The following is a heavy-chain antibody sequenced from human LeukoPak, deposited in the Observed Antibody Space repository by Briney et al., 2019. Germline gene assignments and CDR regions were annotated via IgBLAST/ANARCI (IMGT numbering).Heavy chain of an antibody. Sequence: GGSLRLSCAVSGFTFSSYWMHWVRHAPGKGLGWVSRINMDGSSTIYADSVKRRRTISRDNAKNTLYLQMNSLRAEDTAVYYCVRVRYSGYEQDAFDIWGQGTMVTVSS. CDR3: VRVRYSGYEQDAFDI. CDR1: GFTFSSYW. J-gene: IGHJ3*02. V-gene: IGHV3-74*01. CDR2: INMDGSST. D-gene: IGHD5-12*01.